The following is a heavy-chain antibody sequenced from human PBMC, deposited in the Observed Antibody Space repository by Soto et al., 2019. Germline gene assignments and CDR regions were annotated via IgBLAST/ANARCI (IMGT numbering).Heavy chain of an antibody. CDR1: GFTFSSYG. Sequence: QVQLVESGGGVVQPGRSLRLSCAASGFTFSSYGMHWVRQAPGKGLEWVAVISYDGSNKYYADSVKGRFTISRDNSKNTLSLHMTSLRAEHTAVYYCAKDRRGYYPIDYWGQGPLVTVSP. CDR3: AKDRRGYYPIDY. V-gene: IGHV3-30*18. CDR2: ISYDGSNK. D-gene: IGHD3-22*01. J-gene: IGHJ4*02.